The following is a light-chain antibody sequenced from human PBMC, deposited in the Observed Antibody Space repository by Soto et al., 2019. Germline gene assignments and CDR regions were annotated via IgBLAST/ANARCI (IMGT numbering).Light chain of an antibody. CDR3: QQYNNWRPVT. J-gene: IGKJ1*01. Sequence: EIVMTQSPATLSVSPGERATLSCRASQSVSSNLAWYQQKPGQAPRLLTYGASTRATGIPARFSGSGSGTEFTLTISSLQSEDFALYYCQQYNNWRPVTFGQGTKVEIK. CDR2: GAS. CDR1: QSVSSN. V-gene: IGKV3-15*01.